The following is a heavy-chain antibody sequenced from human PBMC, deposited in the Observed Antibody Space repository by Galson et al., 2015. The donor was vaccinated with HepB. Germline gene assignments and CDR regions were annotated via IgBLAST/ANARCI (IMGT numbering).Heavy chain of an antibody. J-gene: IGHJ5*02. V-gene: IGHV3-53*01. D-gene: IGHD7-27*01. CDR2: VYSAGST. CDR3: VGTTSKDL. Sequence: SLRLSCAASGFTVYNNYMSWVRQAPRKGLEWVPVVYSAGSTYYADSVKGRFIISRDKSDNTLHLQMNSLRPEDTAVYYCVGTTSKDLWGQGSLVTVSS. CDR1: GFTVYNNY.